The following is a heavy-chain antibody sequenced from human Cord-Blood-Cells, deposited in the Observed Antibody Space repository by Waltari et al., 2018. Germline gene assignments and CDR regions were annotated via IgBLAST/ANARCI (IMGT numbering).Heavy chain of an antibody. CDR1: GGSISSSSYY. CDR3: ARQGGYYGSGSYYDY. V-gene: IGHV4-39*01. Sequence: QLQLQESGPGLVKPSETLSLTCTVSGGSISSSSYYWGWIRQPPGKGLEWIGSIYYSGSTYSNPSLKGRVTISVDTSKNQFSLKLSSVTAADTAVYYCARQGGYYGSGSYYDYWGQGTLVTVSS. CDR2: IYYSGST. D-gene: IGHD3-10*01. J-gene: IGHJ4*02.